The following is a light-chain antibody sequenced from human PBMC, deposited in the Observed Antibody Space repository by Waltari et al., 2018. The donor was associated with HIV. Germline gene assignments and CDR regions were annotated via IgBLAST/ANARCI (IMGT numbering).Light chain of an antibody. Sequence: NFKLTQPHSVSESPGSTVTISCTRHGGNIASNYVQWYQQRPGSAPTAVIFQDDRRPSGLTDRFAGSIDTSSNSASLTISGLQPDDEADYYCQSYDGSSSVFGGGTKLTVL. CDR2: QDD. CDR3: QSYDGSSSV. CDR1: GGNIASNY. J-gene: IGLJ3*02. V-gene: IGLV6-57*03.